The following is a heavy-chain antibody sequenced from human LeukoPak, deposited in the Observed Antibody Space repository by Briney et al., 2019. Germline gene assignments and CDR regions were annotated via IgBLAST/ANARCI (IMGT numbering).Heavy chain of an antibody. CDR2: ISSSGSTI. V-gene: IGHV3-48*03. J-gene: IGHJ4*02. CDR1: GFTFSSYE. D-gene: IGHD6-13*01. CDR3: ARDYPGIAAVFDY. Sequence: GGSLRLSCAASGFTFSSYEMNWVRQAPGKGLEWVSYISSSGSTIYYADSVKGRFTISRDNAKNSLYLQMNSLRAEDTAVYYCARDYPGIAAVFDYWGRGTLVTVSS.